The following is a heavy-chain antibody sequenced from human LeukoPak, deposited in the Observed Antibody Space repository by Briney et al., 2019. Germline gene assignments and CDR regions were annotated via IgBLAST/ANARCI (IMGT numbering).Heavy chain of an antibody. CDR2: IHYSGST. J-gene: IGHJ3*02. V-gene: IGHV4-59*12. D-gene: IGHD3-22*01. Sequence: SETLSLTCTVSGGSISSYYWSWIRQPPGKGLEWIGYIHYSGSTNYNPSLKSRVTISVDTSKNQFSLKLSSVTAADTAVYYCARTAYYDSTGPKDAFDIWGQGTMVTVSS. CDR1: GGSISSYY. CDR3: ARTAYYDSTGPKDAFDI.